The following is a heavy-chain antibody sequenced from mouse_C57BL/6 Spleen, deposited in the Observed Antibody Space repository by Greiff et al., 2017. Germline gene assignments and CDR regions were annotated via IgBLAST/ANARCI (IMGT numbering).Heavy chain of an antibody. J-gene: IGHJ2*01. D-gene: IGHD1-1*01. CDR3: ARPTYGSPYYFDY. Sequence: EVMLVESGGDLVKPGGSLKLSCAASGFTFSSYGMSWVRQTPDKRLEWVATISSGGSYTYYPDSVKGRFTISRDNAKNTLYLQMSSLKSEDTAMYYCARPTYGSPYYFDYWGQGTTLTVSS. CDR1: GFTFSSYG. V-gene: IGHV5-6*01. CDR2: ISSGGSYT.